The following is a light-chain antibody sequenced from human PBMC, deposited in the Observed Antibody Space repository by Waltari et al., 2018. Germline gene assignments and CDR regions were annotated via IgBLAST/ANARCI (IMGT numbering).Light chain of an antibody. CDR3: MQALQTPFT. V-gene: IGKV2-28*01. J-gene: IGKJ2*01. CDR1: QSLLHSNGYNY. CDR2: LGS. Sequence: DIVMTTSPLSLPVTPGEPASNSCRSSQSLLHSNGYNYLDWYLQKPGQSPQVLIYLGSNRASGVTDRFSGSGSGTDFTLKISRVEAEDVGVYYCMQALQTPFTFGQGTKLEIK.